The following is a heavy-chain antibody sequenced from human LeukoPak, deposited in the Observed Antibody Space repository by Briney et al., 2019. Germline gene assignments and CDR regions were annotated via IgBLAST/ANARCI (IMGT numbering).Heavy chain of an antibody. V-gene: IGHV4-39*07. Sequence: PSETLSLTCTVSGGSISSSPYYWGWIRQPPGKGLEWIGSIYYSGTTHYNPSLESRVTISVDTSKNQFSLKLASVTAADAAIYYCAKGAGGFSYYNWFDPWGQGTLVTVSS. J-gene: IGHJ5*02. CDR2: IYYSGTT. CDR3: AKGAGGFSYYNWFDP. D-gene: IGHD5-18*01. CDR1: GGSISSSPYY.